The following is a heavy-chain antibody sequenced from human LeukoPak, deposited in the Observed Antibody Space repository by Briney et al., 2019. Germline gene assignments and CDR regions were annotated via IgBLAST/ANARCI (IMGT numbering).Heavy chain of an antibody. CDR2: IIPILGIA. J-gene: IGHJ6*02. CDR1: GGTFSSYA. Sequence: GSSVKVSCKASGGTFSSYAISWVRQAPGQGLEWMGRIIPILGIANYAQKFQGRVTITADKSTSTAYMELSSLRSEDTAVYYCARNVIAAAATEGYYYYGMDVWGQGTTVTVSS. CDR3: ARNVIAAAATEGYYYYGMDV. D-gene: IGHD6-13*01. V-gene: IGHV1-69*04.